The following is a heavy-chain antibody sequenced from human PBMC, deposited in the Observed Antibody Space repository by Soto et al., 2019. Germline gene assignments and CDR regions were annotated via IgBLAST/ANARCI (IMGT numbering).Heavy chain of an antibody. CDR3: ARQVVGATKALYYFDY. Sequence: GGSLRLSCAASGFTFSSYAMHWVRQAPGKGLEWVAVISYDGSNKYYADSVKGRFTISRDNSKNTLYLQMNSLRAEDTAVYYCARQVVGATKALYYFDYWGQGTLVTVSS. D-gene: IGHD1-26*01. CDR2: ISYDGSNK. J-gene: IGHJ4*02. V-gene: IGHV3-30-3*01. CDR1: GFTFSSYA.